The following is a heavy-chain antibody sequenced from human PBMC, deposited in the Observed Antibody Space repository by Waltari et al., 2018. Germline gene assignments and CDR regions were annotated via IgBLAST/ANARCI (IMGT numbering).Heavy chain of an antibody. V-gene: IGHV3-53*01. Sequence: EVQLVESGGGLIQPGGSLRLSCAASGFTVSNNYMSWVRQAPGKGLEWVSVIYSGGNAYYADSVKGRFTISRDNSKNTVYLQMNSLRAEDTAPYYCARFSHKDYWGQGILVTVSS. J-gene: IGHJ4*02. CDR1: GFTVSNNY. CDR3: ARFSHKDY. CDR2: IYSGGNA.